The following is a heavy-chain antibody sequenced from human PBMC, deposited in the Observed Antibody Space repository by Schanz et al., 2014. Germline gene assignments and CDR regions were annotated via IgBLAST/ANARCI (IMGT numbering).Heavy chain of an antibody. J-gene: IGHJ5*02. CDR3: ARRPEGNWFDP. CDR2: IYYSGST. Sequence: QVQLQESGPGLVKPSETLSLTCTVSGASISRSSWSWMRQPPGKGLEWIGYIYYSGSTNYNASLKSRVTISIDMSKNQFSRRLTSVTAADTAVYYCARRPEGNWFDPWGQGTLVTVSS. CDR1: GASISRSS. V-gene: IGHV4-59*01.